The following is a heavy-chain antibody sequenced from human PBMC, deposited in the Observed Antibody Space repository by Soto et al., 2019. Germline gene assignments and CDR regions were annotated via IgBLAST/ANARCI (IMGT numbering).Heavy chain of an antibody. CDR3: PRICSSGYWYDYYYCMDV. CDR2: INHSGST. Sequence: QVQLQQWGAGLLKPSETLSLTCAVYGGSFSGYYWSWIRQPPGKGLEWIGEINHSGSTNYNPSLKSRVTLSVDTSKNQLSLKLSSVTAADTAVYYCPRICSSGYWYDYYYCMDVWGQGNTVTVSS. J-gene: IGHJ6*02. V-gene: IGHV4-34*01. CDR1: GGSFSGYY. D-gene: IGHD3-22*01.